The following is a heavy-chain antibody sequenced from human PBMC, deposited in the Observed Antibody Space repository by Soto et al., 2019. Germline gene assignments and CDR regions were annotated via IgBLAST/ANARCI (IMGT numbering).Heavy chain of an antibody. Sequence: PWGSLRVSWAASGCTFSSYARSWVRQAPGKGLEWVSAISGSGGSTYYADSVKGRFTISRDNSKNTLYLQMNSLRAEDTAVYYCAKFVAAPNWGQGTLVTVSS. J-gene: IGHJ4*02. CDR1: GCTFSSYA. CDR3: AKFVAAPN. CDR2: ISGSGGST. D-gene: IGHD6-6*01. V-gene: IGHV3-23*01.